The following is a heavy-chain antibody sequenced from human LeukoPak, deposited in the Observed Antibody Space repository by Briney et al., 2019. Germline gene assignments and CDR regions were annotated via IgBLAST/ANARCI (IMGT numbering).Heavy chain of an antibody. CDR1: GYTFTIYG. J-gene: IGHJ4*02. CDR3: ARDRIASYDFWSGYYVWNY. D-gene: IGHD3-3*01. V-gene: IGHV1-18*01. CDR2: ISAYNGNT. Sequence: ASVSLSSKASGYTFTIYGISCVRQAPGQGLEGMGWISAYNGNTNYAQKVQGRVTMTTDTSTSTANMEPRSLRSDDTAVYYCARDRIASYDFWSGYYVWNYWGQGTLVTVSS.